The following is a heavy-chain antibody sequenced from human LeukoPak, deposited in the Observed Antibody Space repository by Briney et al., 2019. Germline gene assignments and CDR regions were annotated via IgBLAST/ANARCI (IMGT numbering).Heavy chain of an antibody. CDR1: GYILTSYW. V-gene: IGHV5-51*01. J-gene: IGHJ4*02. CDR2: IYPGDSDT. D-gene: IGHD1-20*01. Sequence: PGESLEISFKASGYILTSYWIGWVRKMPGKGLEWMGFIYPGDSDTRYSPSFQGQGPISADKSISTAYLQWSSLKASDTAMYYCARQGILTGTAYFDYWGQGTLVTVSS. CDR3: ARQGILTGTAYFDY.